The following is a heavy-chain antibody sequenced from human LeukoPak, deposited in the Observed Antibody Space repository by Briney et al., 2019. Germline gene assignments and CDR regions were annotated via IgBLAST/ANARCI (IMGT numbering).Heavy chain of an antibody. J-gene: IGHJ3*02. Sequence: PSETLSLTCTVSGGSISSYYWSWIRQPPGKGLEWIGYIYYSGSTNYNPSLKSRVTISVDTSKNQFSLKLSSVTAADTAVYYCASDSSGYRHALDIWGQGTMVTVSS. V-gene: IGHV4-59*01. D-gene: IGHD3-22*01. CDR2: IYYSGST. CDR3: ASDSSGYRHALDI. CDR1: GGSISSYY.